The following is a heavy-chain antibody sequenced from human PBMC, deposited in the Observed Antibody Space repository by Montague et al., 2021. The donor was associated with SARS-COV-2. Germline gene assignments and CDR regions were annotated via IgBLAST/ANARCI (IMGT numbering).Heavy chain of an antibody. Sequence: SETLSLTCTVSGDSVKTNLYYWGWIRQPPGKGLEWIGNIYYTGTTYYNPSLKSRVTMSLDTSKNQFSLKLTSVTAADTAVYYCANADRCSSGSCYSPFDSWGQGSLVTVSS. D-gene: IGHD2-15*01. CDR1: GDSVKTNLYY. CDR2: IYYTGTT. J-gene: IGHJ4*02. CDR3: ANADRCSSGSCYSPFDS. V-gene: IGHV4-39*01.